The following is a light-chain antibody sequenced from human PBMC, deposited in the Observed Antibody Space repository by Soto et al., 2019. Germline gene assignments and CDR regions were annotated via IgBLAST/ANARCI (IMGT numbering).Light chain of an antibody. CDR1: QSISSW. Sequence: DIQMTQSPSTLSASIGDRVTITCRASQSISSWLAWYQQKPGKAPKLLIYMASNLQSGVPSRFSGSGSGTEFTLTISILQPDDFATYYCQHYNDYSRIFGQGTKVEIK. V-gene: IGKV1-5*03. CDR3: QHYNDYSRI. J-gene: IGKJ1*01. CDR2: MAS.